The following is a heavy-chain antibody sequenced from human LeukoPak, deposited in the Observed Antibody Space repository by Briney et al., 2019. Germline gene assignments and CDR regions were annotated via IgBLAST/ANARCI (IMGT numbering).Heavy chain of an antibody. D-gene: IGHD3-16*01. CDR1: GFTFSSYG. V-gene: IGHV3-30*18. CDR3: AKDLGQLWV. Sequence: PGGSLRLSCAASGFTFSSYGMHWVRQAPGKGLEWVAVISYDGSNKYYADSVKGRFTISRDNSKNTLYLQMNSLRAEDTAVYYCAKDLGQLWVWGQGTLVTVSS. J-gene: IGHJ4*02. CDR2: ISYDGSNK.